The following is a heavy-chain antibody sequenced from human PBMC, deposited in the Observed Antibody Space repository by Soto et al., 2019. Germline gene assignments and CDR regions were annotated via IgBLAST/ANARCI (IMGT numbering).Heavy chain of an antibody. V-gene: IGHV4-61*01. CDR2: IYYSGST. CDR1: GGSVSSGSYY. J-gene: IGHJ4*02. CDR3: AREAVYDTEYYFDY. D-gene: IGHD2-8*01. Sequence: SETLSLTCTVSGGSVSSGSYYWSWIRQPPGKGLEWIGYIYYSGSTNYNPSLKSRVTISVDTSKNQFSLKLSSVTAADTAVYYCAREAVYDTEYYFDYWGQGTLVTVSS.